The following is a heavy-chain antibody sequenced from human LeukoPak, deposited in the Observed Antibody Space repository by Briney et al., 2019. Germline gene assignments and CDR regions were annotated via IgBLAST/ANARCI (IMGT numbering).Heavy chain of an antibody. D-gene: IGHD3-9*01. J-gene: IGHJ4*02. CDR2: IYYSGST. V-gene: IGHV4-59*01. CDR1: GGSISSYY. Sequence: SETLSLTCTVSGGSISSYYWSWIRQPPGKGLEWIGYIYYSGSTNYNPSLKSRVTISVDTSKNQFSLKLSSVTAADTAVYYCARVHYDILTGYYTHFDYWGQGTLVTVSS. CDR3: ARVHYDILTGYYTHFDY.